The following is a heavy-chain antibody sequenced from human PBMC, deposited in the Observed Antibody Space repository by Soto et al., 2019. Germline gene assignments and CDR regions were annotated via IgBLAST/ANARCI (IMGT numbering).Heavy chain of an antibody. J-gene: IGHJ5*02. D-gene: IGHD2-2*01. CDR3: ARERYCSSTSCYNWFDH. Sequence: ASVKVSCKASGYTFTGYYMHWVRQAPGQGLEWMGWINPNSGGTNYAQKFQGRVTMTRDTSISTAYMELSRLRSDDTAVYYCARERYCSSTSCYNWFDHWGQGTLVTVSS. CDR2: INPNSGGT. CDR1: GYTFTGYY. V-gene: IGHV1-2*02.